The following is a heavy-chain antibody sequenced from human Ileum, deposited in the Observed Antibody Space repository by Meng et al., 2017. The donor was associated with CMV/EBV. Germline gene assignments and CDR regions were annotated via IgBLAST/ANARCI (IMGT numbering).Heavy chain of an antibody. V-gene: IGHV3-20*04. CDR2: ITWNDDST. CDR1: GFTFENYG. D-gene: IGHD4-23*01. Sequence: GESLKISCAASGFTFENYGMSWVRQVPGKGLEWVAGITWNDDSTSYSDSVKGRFTISRDNAKTSLYLQMNSLRAEDTALYYCAKSTVGIQVPALHGMDVWGQGTTVTVSS. CDR3: AKSTVGIQVPALHGMDV. J-gene: IGHJ6*02.